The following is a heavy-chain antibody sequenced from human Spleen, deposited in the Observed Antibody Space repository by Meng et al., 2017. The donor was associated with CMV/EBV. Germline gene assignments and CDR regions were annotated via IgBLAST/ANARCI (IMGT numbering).Heavy chain of an antibody. V-gene: IGHV3-30*02. CDR1: FTFSSYG. CDR2: IRYDGSNK. Sequence: FTFSSYGMHWVRQAPGKGLEWVAFIRYDGSNKYYADSVKGRFTISRDNSKNTLYLQMNSLRAEDTAVFYCSKVVDSSSWYHFAAFDIWGQGTMVTVSS. D-gene: IGHD6-13*01. CDR3: SKVVDSSSWYHFAAFDI. J-gene: IGHJ3*02.